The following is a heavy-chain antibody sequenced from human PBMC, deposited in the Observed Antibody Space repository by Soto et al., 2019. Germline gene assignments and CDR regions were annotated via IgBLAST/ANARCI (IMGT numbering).Heavy chain of an antibody. CDR3: AKDRHYDILTGYLDPYFDY. Sequence: PGGSLRLSCAASGFTFSSYAISWVRQAPGKGLEWVSAISGSGGSTYYADSVKGRFTISRDNSKNTLYLQINSLRAEDTAVYYCAKDRHYDILTGYLDPYFDYWGQGTLVTVSS. J-gene: IGHJ4*02. CDR2: ISGSGGST. D-gene: IGHD3-9*01. V-gene: IGHV3-23*01. CDR1: GFTFSSYA.